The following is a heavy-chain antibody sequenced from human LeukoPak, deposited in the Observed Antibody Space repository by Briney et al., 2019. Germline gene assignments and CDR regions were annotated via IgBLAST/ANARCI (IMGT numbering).Heavy chain of an antibody. Sequence: GSLRLSCAASGFSFSRAWMSWVRQAPGKGLEWVGRIKSKSDGGTTDYAAPVKGRFTISRDDSKNTLFLQVNSLKIEDTAVYYCTTVTLRPVGLWGQGTLVTVSS. J-gene: IGHJ4*02. CDR1: GFSFSRAW. CDR2: IKSKSDGGTT. V-gene: IGHV3-15*05. D-gene: IGHD3-10*01. CDR3: TTVTLRPVGL.